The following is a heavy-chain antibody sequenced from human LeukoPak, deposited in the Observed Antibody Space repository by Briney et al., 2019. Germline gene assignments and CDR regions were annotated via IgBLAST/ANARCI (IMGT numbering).Heavy chain of an antibody. CDR3: ARLYYYYMDV. CDR1: GGSISSSSYY. CDR2: IYYSGST. Sequence: SETLSLTCTVSGGSISSSSYYWGWIRQPPGNGLEWIGSIYYSGSTYYNPSLKSRVTISVDTSKNQFSLKLSSVTAADTAVYYCARLYYYYMDVWGKGTTVTVSS. V-gene: IGHV4-39*01. J-gene: IGHJ6*03.